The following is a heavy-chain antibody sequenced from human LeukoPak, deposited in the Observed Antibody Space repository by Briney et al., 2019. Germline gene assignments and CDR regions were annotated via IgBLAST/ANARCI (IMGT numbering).Heavy chain of an antibody. CDR3: ARGSSGWPYYFAY. CDR1: GGSISSYY. J-gene: IGHJ4*02. CDR2: FHYTGST. Sequence: SETLSLTCTVSGGSISSYYWSWIRQPPGKGLEWIGYFHYTGSTSYNPSLKSRVTISEDTSTSQFSLKVTSVTAADTAVYYCARGSSGWPYYFAYWGQGILVTVSS. V-gene: IGHV4-59*01. D-gene: IGHD6-19*01.